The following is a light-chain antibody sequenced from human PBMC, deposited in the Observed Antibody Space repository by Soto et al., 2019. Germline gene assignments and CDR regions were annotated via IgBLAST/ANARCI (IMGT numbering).Light chain of an antibody. CDR1: SSDVGGYNY. CDR3: SSYTSSAYVV. CDR2: DVS. J-gene: IGLJ2*01. V-gene: IGLV2-14*01. Sequence: QSALTQPASVSGSPGQSITISCTGTSSDVGGYNYVSWYQQHPGKAPKLMIYDVSNRPSGVYNRFSVSKSGNTASLTISGLQAEDEADYYCSSYTSSAYVVFGGGTKLTVL.